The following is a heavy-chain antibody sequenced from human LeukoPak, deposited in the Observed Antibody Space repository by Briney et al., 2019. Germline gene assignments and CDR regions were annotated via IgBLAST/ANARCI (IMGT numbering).Heavy chain of an antibody. CDR3: ARXRLRGLSWYFDL. J-gene: IGHJ2*01. CDR1: GSSISSYY. D-gene: IGHD4-17*01. Sequence: TSETLSLTCTVSGSSISSYYWSWIRQPPGKGLEWIGYIYYSGSTNYNPSLKSRVTISVDTSKNQLSLKVSSVTAADTAVYYCARXRLRGLSWYFDLWGRGTLVTVSS. V-gene: IGHV4-59*01. CDR2: IYYSGST.